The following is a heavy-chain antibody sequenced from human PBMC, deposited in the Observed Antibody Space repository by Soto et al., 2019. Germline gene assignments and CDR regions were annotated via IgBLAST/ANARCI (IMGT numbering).Heavy chain of an antibody. CDR2: IYYSGST. Sequence: SETLSLTFTASGCSVSTCDYYWRWSLQPPGKGLEWIGYIYYSGSTYYNPSLKSRVTISVDTSKNQFSLKLSSVTAADTAVYYCATLEPYYYDSSGYQDYWGQGTLVTVSS. J-gene: IGHJ4*02. D-gene: IGHD3-22*01. V-gene: IGHV4-30-4*01. CDR1: GCSVSTCDYY. CDR3: ATLEPYYYDSSGYQDY.